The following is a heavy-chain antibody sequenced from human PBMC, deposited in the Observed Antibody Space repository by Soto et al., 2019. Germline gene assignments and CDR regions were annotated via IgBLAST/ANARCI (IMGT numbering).Heavy chain of an antibody. CDR2: IWYDGSNK. CDR3: AISAVVTASDAFDI. CDR1: GFTFSSYG. V-gene: IGHV3-33*01. J-gene: IGHJ3*02. Sequence: QVQLVESGGGVVQPGRSLRLSCAASGFTFSSYGMHWVRQAPGKGLAWVAVIWYDGSNKYYADSVKGRFTISRDNSKNTLYLQMNSLRAEDTAVYYCAISAVVTASDAFDIWGQGTMVTVSS. D-gene: IGHD2-21*02.